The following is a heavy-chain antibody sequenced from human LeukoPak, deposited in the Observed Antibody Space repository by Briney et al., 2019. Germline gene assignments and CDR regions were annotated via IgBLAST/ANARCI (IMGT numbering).Heavy chain of an antibody. CDR3: ARVELRFLEWLRYYYYGVDV. CDR1: GYTFTSYG. J-gene: IGHJ6*02. CDR2: ISAYNGNT. V-gene: IGHV1-18*01. D-gene: IGHD3-3*01. Sequence: GASVKVSCKASGYTFTSYGISWVRQAPGQGLEWMGWISAYNGNTNYAQKLQGRVTMTTDTSTSTAYMELRSLRSDDTAVYYCARVELRFLEWLRYYYYGVDVWGQGTTVTVSS.